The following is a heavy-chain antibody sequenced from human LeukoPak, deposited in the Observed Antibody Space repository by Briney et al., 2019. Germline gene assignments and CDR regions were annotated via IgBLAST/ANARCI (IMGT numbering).Heavy chain of an antibody. V-gene: IGHV1-2*06. CDR2: INPNSGGT. Sequence: ASVKVSCKASGYTFTGYDMHWVRQAPGQGLEWMGRINPNSGGTNYAQKFQGRVTMTRDTSISTAYMELSRLRSDDTAVYYCARGRVGALTFDYWGRGTLVTVSS. J-gene: IGHJ4*02. CDR3: ARGRVGALTFDY. CDR1: GYTFTGYD. D-gene: IGHD1-26*01.